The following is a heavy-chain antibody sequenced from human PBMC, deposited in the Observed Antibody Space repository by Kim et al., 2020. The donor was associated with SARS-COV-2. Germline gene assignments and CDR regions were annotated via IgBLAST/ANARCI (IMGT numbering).Heavy chain of an antibody. J-gene: IGHJ3*02. CDR3: ADGGVFYSSGYYRHDAFDI. D-gene: IGHD3-22*01. CDR2: ISGSGGST. CDR1: GFTFSSYA. V-gene: IGHV3-23*01. Sequence: GGSLRLSCAASGFTFSSYAMSWVRQAPGKGLEWVSAISGSGGSTYYADSVKGRFTISRDNSKNTLYLQMNSLRAEDTAVYYCADGGVFYSSGYYRHDAFDIWGQGTMVTVSS.